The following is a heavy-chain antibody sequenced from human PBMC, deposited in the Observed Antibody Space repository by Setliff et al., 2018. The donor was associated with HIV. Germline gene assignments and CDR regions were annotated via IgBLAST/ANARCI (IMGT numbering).Heavy chain of an antibody. CDR1: GFTFNNCE. J-gene: IGHJ3*02. V-gene: IGHV3-48*03. Sequence: GESLKISCAASGFTFNNCEMNWVRQAPGKGLEWVSYISSSGNTVFYADSVKGRFTISRDNAKNSLYLQMNSLSTEDTAVYYCARDRGDGYEPDASAFDIWGQGTMVTVSS. CDR3: ARDRGDGYEPDASAFDI. CDR2: ISSSGNTV. D-gene: IGHD5-12*01.